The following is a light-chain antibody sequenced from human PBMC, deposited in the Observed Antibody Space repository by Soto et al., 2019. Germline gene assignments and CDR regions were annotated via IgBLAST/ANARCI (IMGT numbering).Light chain of an antibody. CDR1: SSDVGGYNY. V-gene: IGLV2-8*01. CDR3: SSYAGSNNFGVV. Sequence: QSVLTQPPSASGSPGQSVTISCTGTSSDVGGYNYVSWYQQHPGKAPKLMIYEVNKRPSGVPDRFSGSKSGNTASLTVSGLQAEDEADSYCSSYAGSNNFGVVFGGGTKLTVL. J-gene: IGLJ2*01. CDR2: EVN.